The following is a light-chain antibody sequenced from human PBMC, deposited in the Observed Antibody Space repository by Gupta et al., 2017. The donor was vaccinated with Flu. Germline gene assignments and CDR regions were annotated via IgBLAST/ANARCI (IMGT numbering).Light chain of an antibody. CDR3: AAWEDSLRGV. CDR1: SSNIGSNY. Sequence: QSVLTQPPSASGTPGQRVTISCSGSSSNIGSNYVYWYQQRPGTAPNLLIYRNNQRPAGVPDRFSGSKSGTAASLAISGRRAEDEADYYCAAWEDSLRGVFGGGTKLTVL. CDR2: RNN. V-gene: IGLV1-47*01. J-gene: IGLJ3*02.